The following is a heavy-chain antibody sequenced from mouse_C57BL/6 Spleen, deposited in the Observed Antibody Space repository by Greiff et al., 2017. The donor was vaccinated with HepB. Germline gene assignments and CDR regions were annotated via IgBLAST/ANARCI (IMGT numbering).Heavy chain of an antibody. CDR3: ARDGYDPAWFAY. CDR2: IHPNSGST. Sequence: QVHVKQPGAELVKPGASVKLSCKASGYTFTSYWMHWVKQRPGQGLEWIGMIHPNSGSTNYNEKFKSKATLTVDKSSSTAYMQLSSLTSEDSAVYYCARDGYDPAWFAYWGQGTLVTVSA. D-gene: IGHD2-2*01. V-gene: IGHV1-64*01. CDR1: GYTFTSYW. J-gene: IGHJ3*01.